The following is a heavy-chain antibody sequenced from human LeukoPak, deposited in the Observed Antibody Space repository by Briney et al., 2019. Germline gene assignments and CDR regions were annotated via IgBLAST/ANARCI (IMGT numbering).Heavy chain of an antibody. Sequence: GGSLRLSCAASGFTFSNYSIHWVRQAPGKGLEWVAFIRYDGSDKYYADSVKGRFTISRDNSKNTLSLQMNSLRPEDTAAYYCAKGRDYYFDYWGQGTLVTVSS. CDR1: GFTFSNYS. D-gene: IGHD3/OR15-3a*01. CDR2: IRYDGSDK. CDR3: AKGRDYYFDY. J-gene: IGHJ4*02. V-gene: IGHV3-30*02.